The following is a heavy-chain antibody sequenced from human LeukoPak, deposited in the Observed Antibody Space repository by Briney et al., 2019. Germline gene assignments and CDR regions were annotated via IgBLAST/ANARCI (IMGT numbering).Heavy chain of an antibody. V-gene: IGHV4-4*02. CDR2: IFHGGSS. Sequence: SETLSLTRAVSGDSISNSNWWTWVRQPPGNGLEWIGEIFHGGSSNYNPSLKSRVTISVDESKNQFSLRLSSVTAADTAVHYCASGGSYSWHSWGQGTLVTVSS. D-gene: IGHD4-23*01. J-gene: IGHJ4*02. CDR1: GDSISNSNW. CDR3: ASGGSYSWHS.